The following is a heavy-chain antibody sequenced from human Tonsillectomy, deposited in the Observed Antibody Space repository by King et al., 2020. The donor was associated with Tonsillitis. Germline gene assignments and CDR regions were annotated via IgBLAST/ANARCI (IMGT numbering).Heavy chain of an antibody. Sequence: VQLVESGGGVVQPGRSLRLSCAASGFAFSSFGMHWVRQAPGKGLEWVAVISYDGSDKDYADSVKGRFTISRDNSKNTLYLQMNSLRAEDTAVYYCAKDQGLYSSSWYLSDDSFYGMDVWGQGTTVTVSS. CDR1: GFAFSSFG. D-gene: IGHD6-13*01. V-gene: IGHV3-30*18. CDR3: AKDQGLYSSSWYLSDDSFYGMDV. CDR2: ISYDGSDK. J-gene: IGHJ6*02.